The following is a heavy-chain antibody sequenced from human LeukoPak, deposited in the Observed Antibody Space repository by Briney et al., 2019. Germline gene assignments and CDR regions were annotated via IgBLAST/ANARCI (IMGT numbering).Heavy chain of an antibody. D-gene: IGHD1-1*01. Sequence: GGSLRLSCAASGFTFSSYNMNWVRQAPGKGLEWVSAISGSGGSTYYADSVKGRFTISRDNSKNTLYLQMNSLRAEDTAVYYCAKVYNWNYQLSDYWGQGTLVTVSS. CDR2: ISGSGGST. CDR1: GFTFSSYN. J-gene: IGHJ4*02. V-gene: IGHV3-23*01. CDR3: AKVYNWNYQLSDY.